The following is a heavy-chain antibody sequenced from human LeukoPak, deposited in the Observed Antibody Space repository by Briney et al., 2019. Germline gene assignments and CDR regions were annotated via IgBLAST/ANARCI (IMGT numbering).Heavy chain of an antibody. CDR3: ATSHDSAGND. J-gene: IGHJ4*02. CDR1: GFAFSDFW. Sequence: GGSLRLSCAASGFAFSDFWMSWVRQAPGKGLEWVANIRHDGNAKNYVPSVRGRFTISRDNARNSLYLQMNSLTVEDTAVYYCATSHDSAGNDWGQGTLVTVSS. D-gene: IGHD2-15*01. CDR2: IRHDGNAK. V-gene: IGHV3-7*01.